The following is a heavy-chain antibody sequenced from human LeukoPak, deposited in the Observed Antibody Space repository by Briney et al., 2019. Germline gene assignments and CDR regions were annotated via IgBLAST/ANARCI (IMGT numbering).Heavy chain of an antibody. Sequence: GGSLTLSCAASGFTFSSYTMNWVRQAPGKGLEWVSSIRYSSSYIYYVDSVKGRFTISRDNAKKSLYLQMNSLRADDTAVYYCAGGYYYGSGCYFDYWGQGTLVTVSS. CDR2: IRYSSSYI. V-gene: IGHV3-21*01. CDR3: AGGYYYGSGCYFDY. CDR1: GFTFSSYT. D-gene: IGHD3-10*01. J-gene: IGHJ4*02.